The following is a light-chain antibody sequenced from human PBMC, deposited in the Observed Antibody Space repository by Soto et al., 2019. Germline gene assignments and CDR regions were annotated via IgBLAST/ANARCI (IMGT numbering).Light chain of an antibody. CDR1: QSISRT. CDR2: HAS. J-gene: IGKJ1*01. CDR3: QQYGGSAGT. Sequence: EIVLTQSPDTLSVSPGERATLSCRASQSISRTLAWYQQKSGQPPRLLIYHASSRATGIPDRFIGSGSGTDFTLTISRLEPEDFAVYYCQQYGGSAGTFGQGTKVDIK. V-gene: IGKV3-20*01.